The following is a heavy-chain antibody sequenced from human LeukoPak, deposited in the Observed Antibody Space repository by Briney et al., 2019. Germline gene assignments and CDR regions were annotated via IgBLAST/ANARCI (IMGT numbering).Heavy chain of an antibody. CDR1: GFPFSSYG. Sequence: LRLSCAASGFPFSSYGMHWVRQAPGKGLEWVAVVSHDGSNKYFVDSVKGRFTISRDNSKNTLYLQMNNLRAEDTAVYYCAKEGYYGSGSYPDHWGQGTLVTVSS. D-gene: IGHD3-10*01. J-gene: IGHJ4*02. CDR2: VSHDGSNK. CDR3: AKEGYYGSGSYPDH. V-gene: IGHV3-30*18.